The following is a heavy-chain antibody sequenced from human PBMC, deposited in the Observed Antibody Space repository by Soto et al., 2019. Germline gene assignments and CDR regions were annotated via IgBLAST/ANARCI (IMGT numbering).Heavy chain of an antibody. D-gene: IGHD3-3*01. CDR1: GFSFSTYA. Sequence: AGRGYCIASGFSFSTYAMSWVRQPPGRGLEWVSGISGSGAGTYYADSVKGRFTISRDNSKNTLYLQMSGLRAEDAAVYYCAKGPTVFGAVISFDYYYGMYVWGQGTPVIVSS. CDR3: AKGPTVFGAVISFDYYYGMYV. V-gene: IGHV3-23*01. J-gene: IGHJ6*02. CDR2: ISGSGAGT.